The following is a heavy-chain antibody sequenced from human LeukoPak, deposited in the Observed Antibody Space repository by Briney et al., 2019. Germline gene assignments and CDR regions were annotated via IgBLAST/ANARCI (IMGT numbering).Heavy chain of an antibody. CDR3: ARFRSPDAFDM. Sequence: GGSLRLSCVASGISFATYWMTWVRQAPGKGLEWVANIKQDGSDKYYVDSVKGRFTISRDNAKNSVYLQMNSLRAEDTAVYYCARFRSPDAFDMWGQGTMVAVSS. CDR1: GISFATYW. V-gene: IGHV3-7*05. J-gene: IGHJ3*02. CDR2: IKQDGSDK.